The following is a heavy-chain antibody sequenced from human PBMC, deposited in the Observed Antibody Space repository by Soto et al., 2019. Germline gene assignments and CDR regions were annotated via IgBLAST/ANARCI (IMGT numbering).Heavy chain of an antibody. J-gene: IGHJ5*02. V-gene: IGHV2-5*02. CDR2: IYWDDDK. D-gene: IGHD4-4*01. CDR1: GFSLSTSGVG. CDR3: VHKDYSNWFDP. Sequence: QITLKESGPTLVNPTQTLTLTCTFSGFSLSTSGVGVGWIRQPPGKALEWLALIYWDDDKRYRPSLKSRLTITKDTSKNQVVLTMTNMDPVDTATYFCVHKDYSNWFDPWGQGTLVTVSS.